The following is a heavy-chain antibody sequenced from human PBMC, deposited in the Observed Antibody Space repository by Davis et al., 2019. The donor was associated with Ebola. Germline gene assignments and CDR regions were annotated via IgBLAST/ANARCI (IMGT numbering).Heavy chain of an antibody. V-gene: IGHV3-33*01. CDR2: IWYDGSNK. J-gene: IGHJ5*02. Sequence: GGSLRLSCAASGFTFSSYGMHWVRQAPGKGLEWVAVIWYDGSNKYYADSVKGRFTISRDTSKTTLYLQMNSLRAEDTAVYYCARGRGYCSGGTCRNWFDPWGQGTLVTVSS. D-gene: IGHD2-15*01. CDR1: GFTFSSYG. CDR3: ARGRGYCSGGTCRNWFDP.